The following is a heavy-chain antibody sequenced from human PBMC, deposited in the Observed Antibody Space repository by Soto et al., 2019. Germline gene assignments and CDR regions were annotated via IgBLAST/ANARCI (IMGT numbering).Heavy chain of an antibody. CDR3: ARARAVAGKKYYYYGMDV. CDR1: GYTFTSYY. J-gene: IGHJ6*02. D-gene: IGHD6-19*01. V-gene: IGHV1-46*03. Sequence: ASVKVSCKASGYTFTSYYMHWVRQAPGQGLEWMGIINPSGGSTSYAQKLQGRVTMTRDTSTSTVYMELSSLRSEDTAVYYCARARAVAGKKYYYYGMDVWGQGTTVTVSS. CDR2: INPSGGST.